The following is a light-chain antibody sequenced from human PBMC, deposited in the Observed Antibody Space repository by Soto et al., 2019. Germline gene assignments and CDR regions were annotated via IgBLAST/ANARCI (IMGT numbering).Light chain of an antibody. J-gene: IGKJ2*01. V-gene: IGKV3-15*01. CDR2: GAS. Sequence: EIVVTQSPAPLSVSPGERATLSCRASPSVSTNLAWYQQKPGQAPRLLIYGASTRATGVPARFSGSGSGTEFTPTISSLQSEDWAVYYCQHYNNWPPYTVGQGTKLEIK. CDR3: QHYNNWPPYT. CDR1: PSVSTN.